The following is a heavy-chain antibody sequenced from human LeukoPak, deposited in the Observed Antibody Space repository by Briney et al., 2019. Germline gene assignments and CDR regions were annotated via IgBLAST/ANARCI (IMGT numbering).Heavy chain of an antibody. D-gene: IGHD3-10*01. CDR3: ARGVWDYYGSGSYYHSWFDP. CDR1: GYTFTGYY. J-gene: IGHJ5*02. V-gene: IGHV1-2*02. CDR2: IDPNSGGT. Sequence: ASVKVSCKASGYTFTGYYMHWVRQAPGQGLEWMGWIDPNSGGTNYAQKFQGRVTMTRDTSISTAYMELSSLRSEDTAVYYCARGVWDYYGSGSYYHSWFDPWGQGTLVTVSS.